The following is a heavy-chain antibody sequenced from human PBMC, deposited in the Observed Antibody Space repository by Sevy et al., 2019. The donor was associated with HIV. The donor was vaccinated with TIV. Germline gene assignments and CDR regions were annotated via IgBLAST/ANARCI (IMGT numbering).Heavy chain of an antibody. V-gene: IGHV3-9*01. D-gene: IGHD3-10*01. Sequence: GGSLRLSCAASGFSFNDHAMHWVRQVPGKGLEWVSGVSWNSRNIGYADSVKGRFTISRDNANHFLYLEMKSCRPEDTAFYYLAKDSIRGCDDINCYPYYYYYYGLDVWGQGTTVTVSS. J-gene: IGHJ6*02. CDR3: AKDSIRGCDDINCYPYYYYYYGLDV. CDR1: GFSFNDHA. CDR2: VSWNSRNI.